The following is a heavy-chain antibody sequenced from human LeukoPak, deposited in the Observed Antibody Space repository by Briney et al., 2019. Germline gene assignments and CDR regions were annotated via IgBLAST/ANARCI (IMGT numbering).Heavy chain of an antibody. J-gene: IGHJ4*02. D-gene: IGHD2-15*01. CDR2: IKQDGSEK. CDR1: GFTFSNYW. CDR3: ARARYCSGTSCYFDY. Sequence: GGSLRLSCAASGFTFSNYWMSWVRPAPGKGLERVSNIKQDGSEKYYVDSVKGRFAISRDNAKNSLYLQMNSLRAEDLAVYYCARARYCSGTSCYFDYWGQGTLVTVSS. V-gene: IGHV3-7*01.